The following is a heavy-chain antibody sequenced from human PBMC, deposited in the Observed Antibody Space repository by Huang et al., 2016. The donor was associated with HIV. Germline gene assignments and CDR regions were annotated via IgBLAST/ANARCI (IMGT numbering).Heavy chain of an antibody. D-gene: IGHD1-1*01. CDR3: ASWSHRGTDY. J-gene: IGHJ4*02. CDR2: ISPSRGGT. Sequence: QVPLVQSGAEVKKPGASVKVSCKASGYSFTGYYRHWVRQAPGQGLGWMGWISPSRGGTKDAQKFQGRGTMTGDTSMSTAYRDVSRLRSDDTAVYNCASWSHRGTDYWGQGTLVTVSS. CDR1: GYSFTGYY. V-gene: IGHV1-2*02.